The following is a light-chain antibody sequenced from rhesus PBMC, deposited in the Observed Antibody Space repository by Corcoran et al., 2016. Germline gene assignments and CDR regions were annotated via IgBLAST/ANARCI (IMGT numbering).Light chain of an antibody. CDR2: KAS. J-gene: IGKJ1*01. CDR3: QQYSPSPPT. CDR1: QRISNW. V-gene: IGKV1-22*01. Sequence: DIQMTQSPSSLSASVGDTVIITCRASQRISNWLSWYQQKPGKAPNLLIYKASSLKSGVPSRFSGSGSGADLPFTISRLQSEDLASYYCQQYSPSPPTFGPGTKVEIK.